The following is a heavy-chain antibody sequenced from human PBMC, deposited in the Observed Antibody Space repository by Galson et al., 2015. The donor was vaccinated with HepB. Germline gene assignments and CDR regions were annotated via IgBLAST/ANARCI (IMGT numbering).Heavy chain of an antibody. CDR1: GFTFSSYT. CDR2: ISSTGTTM. Sequence: SLRLSCAASGFTFSSYTMNWVRQAPGKGLESVSYISSTGTTMYYADSAKGRFTICRDNAQNSLYLQMNSLRDEDTAVYYCARVYFGSGSSSAYWYFDLWRRGALVTVSS. D-gene: IGHD3-10*01. CDR3: ARVYFGSGSSSAYWYFDL. V-gene: IGHV3-48*02. J-gene: IGHJ2*01.